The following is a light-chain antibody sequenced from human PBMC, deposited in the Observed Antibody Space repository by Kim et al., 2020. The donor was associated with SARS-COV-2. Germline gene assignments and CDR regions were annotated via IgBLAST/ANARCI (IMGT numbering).Light chain of an antibody. V-gene: IGLV3-19*01. CDR3: SSRDSSGYVI. CDR1: SLRKYY. J-gene: IGLJ2*01. Sequence: SSELTQDPAMSVALGQTVRITCQGDSLRKYYATWYQQKPGQAPILVIYGKNSRPSGIPDRFSGSSSGNTASLTITGAQAEDEADYYCSSRDSSGYVIFGGGTQLTVL. CDR2: GKN.